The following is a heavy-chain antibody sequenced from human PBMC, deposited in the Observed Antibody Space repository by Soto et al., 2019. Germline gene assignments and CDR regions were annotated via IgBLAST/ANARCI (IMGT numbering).Heavy chain of an antibody. Sequence: ASVKVSCKASGYTFTSYYMHWVRQAPGQGLEWMGIINPSGGSTSYAQKFQGRVTMTRDTSTSTVYMELSSLRSEDTAVYYCARDLLRVVIANWFDPWGQGAVVTVSS. D-gene: IGHD3-3*01. V-gene: IGHV1-46*01. CDR2: INPSGGST. CDR1: GYTFTSYY. CDR3: ARDLLRVVIANWFDP. J-gene: IGHJ5*01.